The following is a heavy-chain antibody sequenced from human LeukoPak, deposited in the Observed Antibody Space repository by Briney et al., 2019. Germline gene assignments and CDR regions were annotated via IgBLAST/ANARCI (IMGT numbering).Heavy chain of an antibody. Sequence: GGSLRLSCAASGFTFSTFTMNWVRQAPGRGLEWVSSISSSSYIYYADSVEGRFTISRDNAKNSLYLLMNSLRAEDTAVYYCARDGYSYGTNWYFDLWGRGTLVTVSS. CDR3: ARDGYSYGTNWYFDL. J-gene: IGHJ2*01. D-gene: IGHD5-18*01. CDR1: GFTFSTFT. CDR2: ISSSSYI. V-gene: IGHV3-21*01.